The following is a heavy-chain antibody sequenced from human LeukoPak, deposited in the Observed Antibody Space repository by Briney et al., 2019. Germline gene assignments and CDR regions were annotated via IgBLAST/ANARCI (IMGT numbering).Heavy chain of an antibody. CDR2: IKQDGSET. V-gene: IGHV3-7*01. CDR1: GFTFNNYW. J-gene: IGHJ4*02. CDR3: ARDFPAYDSSGYYFDY. Sequence: PGGSLRLSCAASGFTFNNYWMNWIRQAPGKELEWVANIKQDGSETYYVDSVKGRFTISRDNAKSSLYLQMNRLRAEDTAVYYCARDFPAYDSSGYYFDYWGQGTLVTVSS. D-gene: IGHD3-22*01.